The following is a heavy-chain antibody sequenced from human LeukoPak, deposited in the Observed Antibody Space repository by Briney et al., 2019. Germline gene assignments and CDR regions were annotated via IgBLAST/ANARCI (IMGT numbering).Heavy chain of an antibody. CDR1: GFNFSSYG. V-gene: IGHV3-30*02. CDR3: ARAGNSESI. CDR2: IRYDGSDK. J-gene: IGHJ4*02. D-gene: IGHD4-11*01. Sequence: PGGSLRLSCAASGFNFSSYGFHWVRQAPGMGLEWVTFIRYDGSDKHYADSVMGRFTISRDNAKKMLYLQMTSLKVEDTATYCARAGNSESIWGQGIPVTVSS.